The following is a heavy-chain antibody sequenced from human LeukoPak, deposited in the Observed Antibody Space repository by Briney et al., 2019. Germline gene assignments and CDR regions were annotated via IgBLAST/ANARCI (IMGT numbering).Heavy chain of an antibody. CDR1: GFTLSSYA. J-gene: IGHJ6*03. Sequence: PGGSLRLSCAASGFTLSSYAMSWVRQARGKGLEWVSSISASGGSTNYADSVKGRFTISRDNSKNRVYVKMNSLRAEDTAVYYCAKVMKGSERLTMVRGVIIKTAGLYYMDVWGKGTTVTVSS. CDR2: ISASGGST. CDR3: AKVMKGSERLTMVRGVIIKTAGLYYMDV. D-gene: IGHD3-10*01. V-gene: IGHV3-23*01.